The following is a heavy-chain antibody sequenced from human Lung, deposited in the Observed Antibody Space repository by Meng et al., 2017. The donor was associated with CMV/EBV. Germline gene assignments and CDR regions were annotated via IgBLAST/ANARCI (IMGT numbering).Heavy chain of an antibody. CDR1: GYTFTSYY. V-gene: IGHV1-46*01. D-gene: IGHD3-10*01. CDR3: ARALSYYYGDYYYYYGMDV. J-gene: IGHJ6*04. CDR2: INPSGGST. Sequence: ASXXVSCKASGYTFTSYYMHWVRQAPGQGLEWMGIINPSGGSTSYAQKFQGRVTMTRDTSTSTVYMELSSLRSEDTAVYYCARALSYYYGDYYYYYGMDVWGKGATVSVSS.